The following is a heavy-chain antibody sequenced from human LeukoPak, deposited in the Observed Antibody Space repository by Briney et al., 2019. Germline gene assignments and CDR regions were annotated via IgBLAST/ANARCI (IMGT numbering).Heavy chain of an antibody. CDR1: GFTFSSYS. V-gene: IGHV3-74*01. D-gene: IGHD4-23*01. J-gene: IGHJ4*02. Sequence: TGGSLRLSCAASGFTFSSYSMNWVRQAPGMGLVWVSRIASDGSSTTYADSVKGRFSISRDNAKNTLYLQMNSLRVEDTAVYYCARGRPHGNDYWGQGTLVTVSS. CDR3: ARGRPHGNDY. CDR2: IASDGSST.